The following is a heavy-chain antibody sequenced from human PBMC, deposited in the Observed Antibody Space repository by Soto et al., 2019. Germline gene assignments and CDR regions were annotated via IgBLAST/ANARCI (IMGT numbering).Heavy chain of an antibody. J-gene: IGHJ5*01. CDR1: GGSFSGYY. CDR3: AGGARYCSGGSWRRCDS. D-gene: IGHD2-15*01. V-gene: IGHV4-34*01. Sequence: QVQLQQWGAGLLKPSETLSLTCAVYGGSFSGYYWSWIRQPPGKGLEWIGEINHSGSTNYNPSLKRRVTISVDTSKHHFALTLSSVTAAHTAVYYCAGGARYCSGGSWRRCDSWGQGTMVTVST. CDR2: INHSGST.